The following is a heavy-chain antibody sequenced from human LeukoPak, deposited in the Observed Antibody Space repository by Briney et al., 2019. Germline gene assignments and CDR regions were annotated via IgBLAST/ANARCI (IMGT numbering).Heavy chain of an antibody. CDR2: ISSSSSTI. D-gene: IGHD2-2*02. CDR3: ARMGCSCTSCYTPTFDY. J-gene: IGHJ4*02. Sequence: PGESLRLSCAAPGFTFSSYSMNWVRQAPGKGLEWVSYISSSSSTIYYADSVKGRFTISRDNAKNSLYLQMNSLSAEDTAVYYCARMGCSCTSCYTPTFDYRGQGTLVTVSS. V-gene: IGHV3-48*01. CDR1: GFTFSSYS.